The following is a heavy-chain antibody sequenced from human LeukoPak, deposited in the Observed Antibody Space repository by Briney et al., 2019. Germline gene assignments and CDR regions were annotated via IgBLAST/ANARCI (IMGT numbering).Heavy chain of an antibody. CDR3: ARLNSAAAGGFDY. CDR1: GGSIRSSDYY. Sequence: SETLSLTCSVSGGSIRSSDYYWGWIRQPPGKGLEWIGSIYYSGSTYYNPSLKSRVTISVDTSKNQFSLKLSSVTAADTAVYYCARLNSAAAGGFDYWGQGTLVTVSS. J-gene: IGHJ4*02. V-gene: IGHV4-39*01. CDR2: IYYSGST. D-gene: IGHD6-13*01.